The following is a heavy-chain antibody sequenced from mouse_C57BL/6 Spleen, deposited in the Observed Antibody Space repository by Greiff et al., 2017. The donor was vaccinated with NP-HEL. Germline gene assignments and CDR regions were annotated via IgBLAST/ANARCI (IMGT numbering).Heavy chain of an antibody. Sequence: QVQLQQPGAELVKPGASVKLSCKASGYTFTSYWMHWVKQRPGQGLEWIGMIHPTSGSTNYNEKFKSKATLTVDKSSSTAYMQLSSLTSEDSAVYYCARITTVVAYDFDYWGQGTTLTVSS. CDR1: GYTFTSYW. CDR2: IHPTSGST. CDR3: ARITTVVAYDFDY. V-gene: IGHV1-64*01. J-gene: IGHJ2*01. D-gene: IGHD1-1*01.